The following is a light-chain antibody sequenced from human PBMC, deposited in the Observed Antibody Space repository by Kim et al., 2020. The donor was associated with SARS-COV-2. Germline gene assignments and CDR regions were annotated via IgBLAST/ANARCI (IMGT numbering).Light chain of an antibody. CDR3: SSYIRGSTNYV. J-gene: IGLJ1*01. CDR1: RSDVGGYKY. Sequence: QSIPISSTGTRSDVGGYKYVSWYQQHPGKAPKLVIYEVSNRPSGVSNRFSGSKSGNTASLTISGLQAEDEADYYCSSYIRGSTNYVFGTGTKVTVL. CDR2: EVS. V-gene: IGLV2-14*01.